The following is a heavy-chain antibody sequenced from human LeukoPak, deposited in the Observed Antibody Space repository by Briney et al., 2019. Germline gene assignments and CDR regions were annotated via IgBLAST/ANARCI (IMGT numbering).Heavy chain of an antibody. Sequence: AGSLRLSCAASRFTFDYYRMSWVPQAPGKGRVGVTDINWNGSCNGYTDPVKGSITISRDNGKDSLYLQINRLRAEETPLYYCARGYCSSTSCYFDYWGQGALFTVSS. V-gene: IGHV3-20*04. CDR3: ARGYCSSTSCYFDY. D-gene: IGHD2-2*01. J-gene: IGHJ4*02. CDR1: RFTFDYYR. CDR2: INWNGSCN.